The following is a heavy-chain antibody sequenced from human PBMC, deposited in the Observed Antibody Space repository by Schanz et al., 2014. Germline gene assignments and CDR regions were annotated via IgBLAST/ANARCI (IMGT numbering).Heavy chain of an antibody. CDR3: AKGRFGELSAFDI. D-gene: IGHD3-10*01. J-gene: IGHJ3*02. V-gene: IGHV3-23*04. CDR1: GLIFSNYA. CDR2: ISSGGGST. Sequence: EVQLVESGGGLIQPGGSLKLSCAASGLIFSNYAMSWVRQAPGKGLEWVSSISSGGGSTYYADSVKGRFTISRDNSKNTLYLQMNSLRAEDTAVYYCAKGRFGELSAFDIWGQGTMVTVSS.